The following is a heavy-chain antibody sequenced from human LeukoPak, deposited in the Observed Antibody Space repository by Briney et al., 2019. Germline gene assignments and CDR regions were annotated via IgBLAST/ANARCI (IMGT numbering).Heavy chain of an antibody. CDR2: ISGSGGST. Sequence: GGSLRLSCAAFGFTFSSYAMSWVRQAPGKGLEWVSAISGSGGSTYYADSVKGRFTISRDNAKNSLYLQMNSLRAEDTAVYYCARDVMGRYYYYGMDVWGQGTTVTVSS. D-gene: IGHD3-10*01. CDR1: GFTFSSYA. V-gene: IGHV3-23*01. CDR3: ARDVMGRYYYYGMDV. J-gene: IGHJ6*02.